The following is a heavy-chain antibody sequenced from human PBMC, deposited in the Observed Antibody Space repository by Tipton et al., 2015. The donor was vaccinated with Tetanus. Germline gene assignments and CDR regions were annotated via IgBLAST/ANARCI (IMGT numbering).Heavy chain of an antibody. D-gene: IGHD3-16*01. CDR1: GFTSKSHY. CDR3: ARDLSYYDYIWGGDRDRYFDL. V-gene: IGHV3-74*01. J-gene: IGHJ2*01. CDR2: INPDGRRT. Sequence: SLRLSCAASGFTSKSHYMHWVRQAPGKGLVWISRINPDGRRTNYADAVKGRFTISRDNAKNTLFLQMSSLTDEDTAVYYCARDLSYYDYIWGGDRDRYFDLWGRGTLVTVSS.